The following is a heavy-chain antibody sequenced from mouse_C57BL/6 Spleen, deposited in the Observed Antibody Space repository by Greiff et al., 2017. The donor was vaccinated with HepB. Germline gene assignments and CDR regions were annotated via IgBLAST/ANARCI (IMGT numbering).Heavy chain of an antibody. CDR3: TRDRGGSSYLVYFDY. Sequence: EVKVVESGEGLVKPGGSLKLSCAASGFTFSSYAMSWVRQTPEKRLEWVAYISSGGDYIYYADTVKGRFTISRDNARNTLYLQMSSLKSEDTAMYYCTRDRGGSSYLVYFDYWGQGTTLTVSS. J-gene: IGHJ2*01. CDR2: ISSGGDYI. V-gene: IGHV5-9-1*02. CDR1: GFTFSSYA. D-gene: IGHD1-1*01.